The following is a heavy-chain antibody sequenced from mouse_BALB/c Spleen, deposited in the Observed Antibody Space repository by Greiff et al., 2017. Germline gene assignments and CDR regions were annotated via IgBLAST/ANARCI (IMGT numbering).Heavy chain of an antibody. V-gene: IGHV3-6*02. CDR1: GYSITSGYY. D-gene: IGHD2-3*01. CDR2: ISYDGSN. Sequence: DVKLQESGPGLVKPSQSLSLTCSVTGYSITSGYYWNWIRQFPGNKLEWMGYISYDGSNNYNPSLKNRISITRDTSKNQFFLKLNSVTTEDTATYYCARVGDDGYYGMDYWGQGTSVTVSS. CDR3: ARVGDDGYYGMDY. J-gene: IGHJ4*01.